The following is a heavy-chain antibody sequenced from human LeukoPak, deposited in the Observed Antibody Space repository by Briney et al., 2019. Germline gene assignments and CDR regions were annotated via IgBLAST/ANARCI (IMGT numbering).Heavy chain of an antibody. J-gene: IGHJ5*02. D-gene: IGHD3/OR15-3a*01. CDR3: ARAPIFFDWLSGFDP. V-gene: IGHV1-3*01. Sequence: ASVKVSCKASGYTFTSYAMHWVRRAPGQRLEWMGWINAGNGNTKYSQKFQGRVTITRDTSASTASMELSSLRSEDTAVYYCARAPIFFDWLSGFDPWGQGTLVTVSS. CDR1: GYTFTSYA. CDR2: INAGNGNT.